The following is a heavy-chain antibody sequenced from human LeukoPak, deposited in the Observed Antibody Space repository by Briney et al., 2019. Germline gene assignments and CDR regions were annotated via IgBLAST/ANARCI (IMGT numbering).Heavy chain of an antibody. Sequence: SVKVSCKASGGTFSSYAISWVRQAPGQGLEWMGGIIPIFGTANYAQKFQGRVTITADESTSTAYMELSSLRSEDTAVYYCARDGGPTAQGPMLDSSSSKGDDYWGQGTLVTVSS. J-gene: IGHJ4*02. CDR3: ARDGGPTAQGPMLDSSSSKGDDY. V-gene: IGHV1-69*13. CDR2: IIPIFGTA. D-gene: IGHD6-6*01. CDR1: GGTFSSYA.